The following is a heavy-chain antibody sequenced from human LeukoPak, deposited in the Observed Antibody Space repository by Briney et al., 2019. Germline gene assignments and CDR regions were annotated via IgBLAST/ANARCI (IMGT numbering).Heavy chain of an antibody. Sequence: GGSLRLSCAASGFTFSSYWMSWVRQAPGKGLEWVANIKQDGSEKYYVDSVKGRFTISRDNAKNSLYLQMNSLRAEDTAVYYCARDRLSQYYYDSSGYRGYDYWGQGTLVTVSS. CDR1: GFTFSSYW. CDR2: IKQDGSEK. D-gene: IGHD3-22*01. J-gene: IGHJ4*02. V-gene: IGHV3-7*01. CDR3: ARDRLSQYYYDSSGYRGYDY.